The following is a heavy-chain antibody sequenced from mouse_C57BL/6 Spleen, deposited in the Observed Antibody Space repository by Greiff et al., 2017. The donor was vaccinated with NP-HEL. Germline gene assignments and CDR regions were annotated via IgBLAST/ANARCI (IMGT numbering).Heavy chain of an antibody. CDR2: ISSGSSTI. CDR3: ARSEYGYYSAWFAY. D-gene: IGHD2-10*02. CDR1: GFTFSDYG. V-gene: IGHV5-17*01. Sequence: EVKLVESGGGLVKPGGSLKLSCAASGFTFSDYGMHWVRQAPEKGLEWVAYISSGSSTIYYADTVKGRFTISRDNAKNTLFLQMTRLRSEDTAMYYCARSEYGYYSAWFAYWGQGTLVTVSA. J-gene: IGHJ3*01.